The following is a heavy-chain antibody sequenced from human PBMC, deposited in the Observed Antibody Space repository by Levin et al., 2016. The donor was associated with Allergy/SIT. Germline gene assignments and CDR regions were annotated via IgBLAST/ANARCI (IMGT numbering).Heavy chain of an antibody. D-gene: IGHD3-16*01. J-gene: IGHJ4*02. Sequence: GESLKISCAASGFSFSSYSMNWVRQAPGKGLEWVSSISSSSSYIYYADSVKGRFTISRDNAKNTLYLQMNSLRAEDTAVYYCARAKYDYVWGSFGGFDYWGQGTLVTVSS. CDR2: ISSSSSYI. CDR1: GFSFSSYS. CDR3: ARAKYDYVWGSFGGFDY. V-gene: IGHV3-21*04.